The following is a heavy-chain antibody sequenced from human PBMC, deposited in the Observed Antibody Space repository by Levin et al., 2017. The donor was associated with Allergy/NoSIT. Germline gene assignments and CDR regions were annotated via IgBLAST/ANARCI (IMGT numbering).Heavy chain of an antibody. V-gene: IGHV4-39*01. CDR1: GDSVTNNEYY. CDR3: VRVFLTGYKYYFDS. Sequence: KALETLSLTCGVSGDSVTNNEYYWGWIRQPPGKRLEWIASIYYSGIAYYNPSLKSRVAISVDTSNNQISLSLASVTAADTAVYYCVRVFLTGYKYYFDSWGQGTLVTVSS. CDR2: IYYSGIA. D-gene: IGHD3-9*01. J-gene: IGHJ4*02.